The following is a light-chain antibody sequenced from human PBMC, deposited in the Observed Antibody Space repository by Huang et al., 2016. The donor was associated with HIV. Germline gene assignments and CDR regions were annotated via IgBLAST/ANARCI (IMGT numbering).Light chain of an antibody. V-gene: IGKV1-5*03. CDR2: TAS. CDR1: QSVGNW. J-gene: IGKJ2*01. CDR3: QQYNRFYT. Sequence: DIQMTQSPSTLSASVGDRVTITCRASQSVGNWLAWYQQKPGQAPKLLIYTASTLQNGFPSRCSGSGSETEFTLTINSLQPDDFATYYCQQYNRFYTFGQGTRLDIK.